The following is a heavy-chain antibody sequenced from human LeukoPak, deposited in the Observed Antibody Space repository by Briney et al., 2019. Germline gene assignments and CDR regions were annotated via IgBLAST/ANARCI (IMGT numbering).Heavy chain of an antibody. Sequence: PSETLSLTCTVSGGSISSGGYYWSWIRQHPGKGLEWIGYIYYSGSTYYNPSLKSRVTISVDTSKNQFSLKLSSVTAADTAVYYCARAYGDYLNWFDPWGQGTLVTVSS. D-gene: IGHD4-17*01. CDR1: GGSISSGGYY. V-gene: IGHV4-31*03. CDR2: IYYSGST. CDR3: ARAYGDYLNWFDP. J-gene: IGHJ5*02.